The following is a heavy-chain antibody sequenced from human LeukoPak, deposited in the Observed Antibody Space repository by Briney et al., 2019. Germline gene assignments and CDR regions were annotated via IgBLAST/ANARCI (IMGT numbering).Heavy chain of an antibody. Sequence: RSSETLSLTCTVSGGSISSFYWSWIRQPPGKGLEGIGYIYYSGSTNYNPSLKSRLTISMDASNNQFSLKLNSVTAADTAVYYCARGGSPHYFDSWGQGTLVTVSS. CDR2: IYYSGST. V-gene: IGHV4-59*01. CDR1: GGSISSFY. J-gene: IGHJ4*02. CDR3: ARGGSPHYFDS. D-gene: IGHD1-26*01.